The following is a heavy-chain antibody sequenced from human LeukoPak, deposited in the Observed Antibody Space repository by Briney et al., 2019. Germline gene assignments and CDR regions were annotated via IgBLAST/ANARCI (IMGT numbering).Heavy chain of an antibody. J-gene: IGHJ4*02. CDR3: AKGSYYDSSGSFYFDY. CDR2: ISGSGDNT. V-gene: IGHV3-23*01. CDR1: GFTFSSCA. D-gene: IGHD3-22*01. Sequence: GGSLRLSCVVSGFTFSSCAMSWVRQAPGKGLEWVSGISGSGDNTYYADSVKGRFTISRENSKNTLYVQMNSLGTEDTAAYSCAKGSYYDSSGSFYFDYWGQGTLVTVSS.